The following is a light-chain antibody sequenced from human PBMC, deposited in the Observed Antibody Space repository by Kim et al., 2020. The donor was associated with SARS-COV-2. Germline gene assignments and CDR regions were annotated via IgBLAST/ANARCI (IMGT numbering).Light chain of an antibody. V-gene: IGLV3-19*01. CDR3: NSRDSSGNHVV. J-gene: IGLJ2*01. Sequence: ALGQTVRITCQGDSLRRYYASWYQQKPGQAPVLVIYGKSNRPSGIPDRFSGSSSGNTASLTITGAQAEDEADYYCNSRDSSGNHVVFGGGTQLTVL. CDR1: SLRRYY. CDR2: GKS.